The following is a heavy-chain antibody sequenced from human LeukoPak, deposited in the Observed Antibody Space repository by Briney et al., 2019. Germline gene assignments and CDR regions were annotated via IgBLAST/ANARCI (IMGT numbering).Heavy chain of an antibody. CDR2: IYYSGST. Sequence: PSETLSLTCTVSGGSISSGDYYWSWIRQPPGKGLEWIGYIYYSGSTYYNPSLKSRVTISVDTSKNQFSLKLSSVTAADTAVYYCATGSNRLYFDYWGQGTLVTVSS. CDR3: ATGSNRLYFDY. D-gene: IGHD3-10*01. V-gene: IGHV4-30-4*01. CDR1: GGSISSGDYY. J-gene: IGHJ4*02.